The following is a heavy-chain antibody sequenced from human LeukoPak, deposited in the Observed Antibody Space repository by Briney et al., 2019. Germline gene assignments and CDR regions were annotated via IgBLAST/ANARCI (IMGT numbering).Heavy chain of an antibody. Sequence: PGGSLRLSCAASGFTFSDYDMHWVRQATGKGLEWVSAIGTDGDTYYTGSVMGRFTISRENAKNSLYLQMNSLRAGDTAVYYCARVAKERVGGVYYFDYWGQGTLVTVSS. CDR1: GFTFSDYD. CDR2: IGTDGDT. J-gene: IGHJ4*02. D-gene: IGHD1-1*01. CDR3: ARVAKERVGGVYYFDY. V-gene: IGHV3-13*01.